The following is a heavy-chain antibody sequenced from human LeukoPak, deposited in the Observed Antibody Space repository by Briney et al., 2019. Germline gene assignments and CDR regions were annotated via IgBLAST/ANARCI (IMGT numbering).Heavy chain of an antibody. CDR2: ISYDGSNK. Sequence: PGGSLGLSCAASGFTFSSYAMHWVRQAPGKGLEWVAVISYDGSNKYYADSVKGRFTISRDNSKNTLYLQMNSLRAEDTAVYYCARDGTLVDTAYYYFDYWGQGTLVTVSS. D-gene: IGHD5-18*01. CDR3: ARDGTLVDTAYYYFDY. V-gene: IGHV3-30-3*01. CDR1: GFTFSSYA. J-gene: IGHJ4*02.